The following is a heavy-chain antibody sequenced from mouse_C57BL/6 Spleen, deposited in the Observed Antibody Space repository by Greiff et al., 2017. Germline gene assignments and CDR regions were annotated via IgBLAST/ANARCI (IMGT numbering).Heavy chain of an antibody. V-gene: IGHV5-4*03. D-gene: IGHD3-2*02. CDR3: ARATAQASGYFDY. CDR2: ISAGGSYT. J-gene: IGHJ2*01. Sequence: DVMLVESGGGLVKPGGSLKLSCAASGFTFSSYAMSWVRQTPEKRLEWVATISAGGSYTYYPDNVKGRFTISRDNAKNNLYLQMSHLKSEDTAMYYCARATAQASGYFDYWGQGTTLTVSS. CDR1: GFTFSSYA.